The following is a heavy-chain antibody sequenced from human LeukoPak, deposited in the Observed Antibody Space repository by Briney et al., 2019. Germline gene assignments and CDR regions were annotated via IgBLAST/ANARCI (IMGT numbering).Heavy chain of an antibody. D-gene: IGHD1-14*01. CDR1: GYTFTSYD. J-gene: IGHJ5*02. CDR3: ASDRGLNWFDP. V-gene: IGHV1-8*03. Sequence: ASVKVSCKASGYTFTSYDINWVRQATGQGLEWMGWMNPNSGNTGYAQKFQGRVTITRNTSISTAYMELSSLRSEDTAVYYCASDRGLNWFDPWGQGTLVPVSS. CDR2: MNPNSGNT.